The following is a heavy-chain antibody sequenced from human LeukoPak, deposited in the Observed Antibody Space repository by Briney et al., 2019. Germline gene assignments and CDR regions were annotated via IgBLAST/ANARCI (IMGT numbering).Heavy chain of an antibody. J-gene: IGHJ4*02. CDR3: ASLEGATDTGCAY. CDR1: GFTFSNAW. D-gene: IGHD1-26*01. V-gene: IGHV3-72*01. Sequence: GGSLRLSCAASGFTFSNAWMSWVRQAPGKGLEWVGRTRNKANSYTTEYAASVKGRFTISRDDSKNSLYLQMNSLKTEDTAVYYCASLEGATDTGCAYWGQGTLVTVSS. CDR2: TRNKANSYTT.